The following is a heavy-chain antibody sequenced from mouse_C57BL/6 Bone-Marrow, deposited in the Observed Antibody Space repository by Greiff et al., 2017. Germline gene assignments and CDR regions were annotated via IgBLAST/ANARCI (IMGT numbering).Heavy chain of an antibody. CDR1: GFTFSSYA. V-gene: IGHV5-4*01. Sequence: EVMLVESGGGLVKPGGSLKLSCAASGFTFSSYAMSWVRQTPEKRLEWVATISDGGSYTYYPDNVKGRFTISRDNAKNNLYLQMSHLKSEDTAMYYCARDRYGSSDQFAYWGQGTLVTVSA. CDR2: ISDGGSYT. J-gene: IGHJ3*01. CDR3: ARDRYGSSDQFAY. D-gene: IGHD1-1*01.